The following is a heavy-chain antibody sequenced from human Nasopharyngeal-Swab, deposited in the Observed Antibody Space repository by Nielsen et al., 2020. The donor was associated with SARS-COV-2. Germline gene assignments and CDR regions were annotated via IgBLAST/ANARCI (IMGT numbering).Heavy chain of an antibody. CDR2: LSYDGNIE. V-gene: IGHV3-30*03. D-gene: IGHD6-13*01. Sequence: GESLKISCAASGFTFSNYGMHWVRQAPGKGLEWVAVLSYDGNIEYYADSVKGRFTISRDNSKNTLYLQMDSLRAEDTAVYYCARPAAAGFTWFDPWGQGTLVTVSS. CDR3: ARPAAAGFTWFDP. J-gene: IGHJ5*02. CDR1: GFTFSNYG.